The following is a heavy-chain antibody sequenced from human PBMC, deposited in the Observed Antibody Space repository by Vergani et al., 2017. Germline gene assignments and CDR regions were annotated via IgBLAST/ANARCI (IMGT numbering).Heavy chain of an antibody. J-gene: IGHJ6*02. CDR1: GFTFSNYA. Sequence: EVQLLESGGGLVQPGGSLRLSCAASGFTFSNYAMSWVRQAPGKGLEWVSAISGSGGNTYYADSVKGRFTISRDNSKNTLYLQMSSLRAEDTAVYYCARALELLYSPFGDYYYYGMDVWGQGTTVTVSS. CDR2: ISGSGGNT. V-gene: IGHV3-23*01. CDR3: ARALELLYSPFGDYYYYGMDV. D-gene: IGHD3-10*01.